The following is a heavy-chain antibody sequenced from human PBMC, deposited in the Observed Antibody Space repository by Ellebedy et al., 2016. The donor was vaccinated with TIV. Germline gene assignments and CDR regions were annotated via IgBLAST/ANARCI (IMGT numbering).Heavy chain of an antibody. CDR3: ARDLVVVTAIQDY. D-gene: IGHD2-21*02. Sequence: GESLKISCAASGFTFSRYAMHWVRQAPGKGLEWVAVISNDGSNKFYADSVKGRFTISRDNSKNTLYLQMNSLRAEDTAVYYCARDLVVVTAIQDYWGQGTLVTVSS. CDR2: ISNDGSNK. V-gene: IGHV3-30-3*01. J-gene: IGHJ4*02. CDR1: GFTFSRYA.